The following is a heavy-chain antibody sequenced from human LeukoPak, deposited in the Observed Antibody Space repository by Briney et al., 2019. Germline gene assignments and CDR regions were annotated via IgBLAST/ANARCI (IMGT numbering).Heavy chain of an antibody. V-gene: IGHV3-23*01. Sequence: GASLRLSCAASGFTFSSYAMSWVRQAPGKGLEWVSAISGSGGSTYYADSVKGRFTISRDNSKSTLYLQMNSLRAEDTAVYYCARLHARRHSFDYWGQGTLVTVSS. CDR1: GFTFSSYA. D-gene: IGHD2-8*01. CDR2: ISGSGGST. CDR3: ARLHARRHSFDY. J-gene: IGHJ4*02.